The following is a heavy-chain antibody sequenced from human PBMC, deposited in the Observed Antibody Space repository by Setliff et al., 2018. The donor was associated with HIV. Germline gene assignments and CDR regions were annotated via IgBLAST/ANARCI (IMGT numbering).Heavy chain of an antibody. CDR1: GYSISSGYY. Sequence: SETLSLTCAVSGYSISSGYYWGWIRQPPGKGLEWIGSIYHSGSTYYNPSLKSRVTISVDTSKNQFSLKLSSVTAADTAVYYCARHVAPESGSSSWYSIDYWGQGTLVTVSS. CDR2: IYHSGST. CDR3: ARHVAPESGSSSWYSIDY. D-gene: IGHD6-13*01. V-gene: IGHV4-38-2*01. J-gene: IGHJ4*02.